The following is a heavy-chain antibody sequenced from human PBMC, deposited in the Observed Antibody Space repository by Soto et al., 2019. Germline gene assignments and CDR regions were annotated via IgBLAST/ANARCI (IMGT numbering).Heavy chain of an antibody. V-gene: IGHV3-30*18. D-gene: IGHD5-12*01. CDR3: AKDFSGVRWLRLYPFDS. J-gene: IGHJ3*02. Sequence: TGAPLRLSCAASGFTFSSHGMHWVRQAPGTGLEWVAVISYDGSNKYYADSVKGRFTISRDKSKNTLYLQMNSLRAEDTAVYYCAKDFSGVRWLRLYPFDSWGQGTMVTVS. CDR2: ISYDGSNK. CDR1: GFTFSSHG.